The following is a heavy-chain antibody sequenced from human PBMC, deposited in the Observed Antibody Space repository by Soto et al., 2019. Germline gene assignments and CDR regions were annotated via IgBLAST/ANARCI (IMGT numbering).Heavy chain of an antibody. Sequence: SETLSLTCAVSGCSISSGYYWGWLRQPPGKGLEWIGSIYHGVSTYYNPSLNSRVTLSIDMTNNHVSLILNSVTAADTAAYHCERVGPWVPYYYDSSPYTFENWFDPWGQGTLVTVYS. J-gene: IGHJ5*02. V-gene: IGHV4-38-2*01. CDR3: ERVGPWVPYYYDSSPYTFENWFDP. D-gene: IGHD3-22*01. CDR1: GCSISSGYY. CDR2: IYHGVST.